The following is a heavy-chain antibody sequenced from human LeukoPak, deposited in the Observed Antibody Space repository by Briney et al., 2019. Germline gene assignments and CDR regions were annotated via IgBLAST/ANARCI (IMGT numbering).Heavy chain of an antibody. CDR2: ISYDGSNK. CDR3: ASDRTYCSGGRCYTESGSLDY. V-gene: IGHV3-30-3*01. CDR1: GFTFSSYA. D-gene: IGHD2-15*01. Sequence: GRSLRLSCAASGFTFSSYAMHWVRQAPGKGLEWVAVISYDGSNKYYADSVKGRFTISRDNSKNTLYLQMNSLRAEDTAVYYCASDRTYCSGGRCYTESGSLDYWGQGTLVTVSS. J-gene: IGHJ4*02.